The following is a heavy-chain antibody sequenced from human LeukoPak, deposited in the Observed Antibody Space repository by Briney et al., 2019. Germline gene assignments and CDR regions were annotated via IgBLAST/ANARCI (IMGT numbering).Heavy chain of an antibody. CDR1: GFTFSSYS. J-gene: IGHJ6*02. Sequence: GGSLRLSCAASGFTFSSYSMNWVRQAPGKGLEWVSSISSSSSCIYYADSVKGRFTISRDNAKNSLYLQMNSLRAEDTAVYYCARSGDSSGGYYYYYGMDVWGQGTTVTVSS. V-gene: IGHV3-21*01. D-gene: IGHD3-22*01. CDR2: ISSSSSCI. CDR3: ARSGDSSGGYYYYYGMDV.